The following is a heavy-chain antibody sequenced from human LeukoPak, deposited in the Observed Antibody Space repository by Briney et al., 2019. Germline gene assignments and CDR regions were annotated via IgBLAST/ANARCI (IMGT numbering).Heavy chain of an antibody. V-gene: IGHV3-23*01. Sequence: GGSLRLSCAASGFTFSSYAMSWVRQAPGKGLEWVSAISGSGGSTYYADSVKGRFTISRDNSKNTPYLQMNSLRAEDTAVYYCANGRAHYYDSSGPTSTNWGQGTLVTVSS. D-gene: IGHD3-22*01. CDR2: ISGSGGST. CDR1: GFTFSSYA. CDR3: ANGRAHYYDSSGPTSTN. J-gene: IGHJ4*02.